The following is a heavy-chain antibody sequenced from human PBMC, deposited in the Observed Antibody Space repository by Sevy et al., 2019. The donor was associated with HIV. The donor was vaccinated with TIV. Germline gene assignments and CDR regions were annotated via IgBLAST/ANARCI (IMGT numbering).Heavy chain of an antibody. CDR1: GFTFSSYS. J-gene: IGHJ4*02. Sequence: GESLKISCAASGFTFSSYSMNWVRQAPGKGLEWVSYISSSSSTIYYADSVKGRFTISRDNAKNSLYLQMNSLRAEDTAVYYCARDPDYGDYEVYFDYWGQGTLVTVSS. V-gene: IGHV3-48*01. D-gene: IGHD4-17*01. CDR3: ARDPDYGDYEVYFDY. CDR2: ISSSSSTI.